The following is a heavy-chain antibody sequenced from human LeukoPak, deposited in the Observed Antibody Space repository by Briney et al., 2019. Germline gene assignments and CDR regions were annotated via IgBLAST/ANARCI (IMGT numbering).Heavy chain of an antibody. D-gene: IGHD1-26*01. CDR2: ISSTGST. CDR3: ARSTVGNTYFDS. V-gene: IGHV4-59*10. CDR1: GDYFSNFP. J-gene: IGHJ4*02. Sequence: PSETLSLTCSVDGDYFSNFPWNWIRQPAGEGLEWVGRISSTGSTIYNPSLKSRVTMSLDTFKNQVSLRLSSVTAADTAVYFCARSTVGNTYFDSWGQGALVTVSS.